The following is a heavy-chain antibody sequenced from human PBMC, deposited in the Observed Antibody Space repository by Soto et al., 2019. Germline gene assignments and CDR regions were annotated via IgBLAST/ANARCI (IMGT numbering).Heavy chain of an antibody. Sequence: QVQLQQWGAGLLKPSETLSLTCAVSGGPFSDFYWTWIRQLPGKGLEWIGEINHIGYTNYNPSLESRVAISVDTSKNQFSLNLRSVTAADTAVYYCGPRGAVAPRGYWGQGTLVTVSS. D-gene: IGHD2-15*01. CDR1: GGPFSDFY. J-gene: IGHJ4*02. CDR3: GPRGAVAPRGY. CDR2: INHIGYT. V-gene: IGHV4-34*02.